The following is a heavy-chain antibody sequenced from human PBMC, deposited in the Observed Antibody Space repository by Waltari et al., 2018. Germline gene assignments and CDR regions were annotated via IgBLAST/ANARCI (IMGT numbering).Heavy chain of an antibody. D-gene: IGHD5-12*01. CDR1: GFIFSNYW. CDR2: IYPGDSDI. J-gene: IGHJ5*01. Sequence: EVQLLQSGTEVKKPWDSLKISCKGSGFIFSNYWIAWVRQMPGKGLEWMGIIYPGDSDIRYSPSFQGQVTISADKSMNTAYLQWGSLKASDTAIYYCARQGEYSAYGPRNWFDSWGQGTLVTVSS. V-gene: IGHV5-51*01. CDR3: ARQGEYSAYGPRNWFDS.